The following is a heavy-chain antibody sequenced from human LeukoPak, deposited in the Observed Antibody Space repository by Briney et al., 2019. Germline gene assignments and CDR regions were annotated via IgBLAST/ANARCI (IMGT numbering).Heavy chain of an antibody. D-gene: IGHD5-18*01. J-gene: IGHJ3*02. CDR2: IYYSGSA. CDR1: GGSISSYY. CDR3: AREGIQLWPTHAFDI. Sequence: SETLSLTCTVSGGSISSYYWSWIRQPPGKGLEWIGYIYYSGSANYNPSPKSRVTTSVDTSKNKFSLKLSSVTAADTAVYYCAREGIQLWPTHAFDIWGQGTMVTVS. V-gene: IGHV4-59*01.